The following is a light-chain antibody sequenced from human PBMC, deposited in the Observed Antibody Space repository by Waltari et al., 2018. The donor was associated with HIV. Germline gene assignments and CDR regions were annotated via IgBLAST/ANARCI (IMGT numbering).Light chain of an antibody. CDR3: AAWDDSLSGPV. J-gene: IGLJ2*01. CDR1: SSNIGSNH. CDR2: RNN. V-gene: IGLV1-47*01. Sequence: QSVLTQPPSASGTPGQRFTISYSGSSSNIGSNHVYWYQQLPGTAPKLLIYRNNQRPSGVPDRVSGSKAGTSSSLAISGLRSEDEADYYCAAWDDSLSGPVFGGGTKLTVL.